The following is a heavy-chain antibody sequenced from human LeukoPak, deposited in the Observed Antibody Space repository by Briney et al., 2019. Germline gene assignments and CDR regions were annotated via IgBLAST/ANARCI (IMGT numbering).Heavy chain of an antibody. D-gene: IGHD2-2*01. V-gene: IGHV1-69*13. CDR2: IIPIFGTA. Sequence: ASVKVSCKASGGTFSSYAVSWVRQAPGQGLEWMGGIIPIFGTANYAQKFQGRVTITADESTSTAYMELSSLRSEDTAVYYCARGIVVVPAAPFNIYYYYMDVWGKGTTVTISS. CDR1: GGTFSSYA. CDR3: ARGIVVVPAAPFNIYYYYMDV. J-gene: IGHJ6*03.